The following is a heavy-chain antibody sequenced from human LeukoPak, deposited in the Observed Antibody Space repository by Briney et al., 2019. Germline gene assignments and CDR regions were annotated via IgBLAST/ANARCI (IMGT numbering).Heavy chain of an antibody. CDR1: GYTFTKYG. Sequence: ASVKVSCKASGYTFTKYGITWVRQAPGQGLEWMGWISTYNGNTNYAQKLQGRVTMTTNTSTSTAYMELRSLRSDDTAVYYCARWTDVGLVQLGDYWGQGTLVTVSS. D-gene: IGHD6-13*01. V-gene: IGHV1-18*01. CDR3: ARWTDVGLVQLGDY. J-gene: IGHJ4*02. CDR2: ISTYNGNT.